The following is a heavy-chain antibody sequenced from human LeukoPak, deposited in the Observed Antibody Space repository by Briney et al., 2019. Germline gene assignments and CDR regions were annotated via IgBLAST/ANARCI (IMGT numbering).Heavy chain of an antibody. V-gene: IGHV3-53*01. CDR3: AKRADGSGTYPIDY. Sequence: TGGSLRLSCAASGFTVSSNYMSWVRQAPGKGLEWVSIIYSGGSTFYADSVKGRFTISRDNSKNTLYLRMTSLRAGDTAVYYCAKRADGSGTYPIDYWGQGTLVTVSS. CDR2: IYSGGST. D-gene: IGHD3-10*01. CDR1: GFTVSSNY. J-gene: IGHJ4*02.